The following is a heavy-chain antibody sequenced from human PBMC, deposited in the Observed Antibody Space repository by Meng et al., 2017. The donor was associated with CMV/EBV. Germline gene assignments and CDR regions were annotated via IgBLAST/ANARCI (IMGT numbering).Heavy chain of an antibody. J-gene: IGHJ3*02. V-gene: IGHV3-21*01. CDR1: GFSFSTYT. CDR3: ARERLYQPLWGDALDI. D-gene: IGHD2-2*01. CDR2: ISSSRSYI. Sequence: GGSLRLSCAPSGFSFSTYTMHWVRQAPGKGLEWVSSISSSRSYIYYADSVKGRFTISRDNAKNSLYLQMSSLRAEDTAVYYCARERLYQPLWGDALDIWGQGTTVTVSS.